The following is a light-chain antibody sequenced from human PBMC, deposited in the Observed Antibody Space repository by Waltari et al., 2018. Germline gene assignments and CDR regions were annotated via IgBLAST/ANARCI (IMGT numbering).Light chain of an antibody. CDR2: GAS. J-gene: IGKJ2*01. Sequence: EIVMTQSPATLSVSPGERVTLSCRASQSVSGNLAWYQQQRPGQAPRLLIHGASTRATGIPVRFSGSGSGTEFTLTISSLQSEDYAVYYCQQYYDWPPYTFGQGTKVEIK. CDR1: QSVSGN. CDR3: QQYYDWPPYT. V-gene: IGKV3-15*01.